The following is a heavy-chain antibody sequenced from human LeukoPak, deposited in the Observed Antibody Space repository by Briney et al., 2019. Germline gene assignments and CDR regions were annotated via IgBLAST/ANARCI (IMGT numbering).Heavy chain of an antibody. CDR3: ARDQRYDFWSGSSNWFDP. V-gene: IGHV3-74*01. Sequence: GGSLRLSCAASGSTFSSYWMHWVRQAPGKGLVWVSRINSDGSSTSYADSVKGRFTISRDNAKNTLYLQMNSLRAEDTAVYYCARDQRYDFWSGSSNWFDPWGQGTLVTVSS. CDR2: INSDGSST. D-gene: IGHD3-3*01. J-gene: IGHJ5*02. CDR1: GSTFSSYW.